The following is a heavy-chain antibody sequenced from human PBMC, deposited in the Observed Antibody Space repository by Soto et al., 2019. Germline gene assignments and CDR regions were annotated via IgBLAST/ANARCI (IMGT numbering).Heavy chain of an antibody. CDR2: IYYSGST. D-gene: IGHD3-22*01. J-gene: IGHJ5*02. CDR3: ARGINYYDSSGDSWFDP. V-gene: IGHV4-30-4*01. CDR1: GGSISSGDYY. Sequence: SETLSLTCTVSGGSISSGDYYWSWIRQPPGKGLEWIGYIYYSGSTYYNPSLKSRVTISVDTSKNQFSLKLSSVTAADTAVYYCARGINYYDSSGDSWFDPWGQGTLVTVSS.